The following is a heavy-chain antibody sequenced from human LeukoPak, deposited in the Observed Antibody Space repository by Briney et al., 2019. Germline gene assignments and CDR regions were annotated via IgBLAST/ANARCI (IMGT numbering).Heavy chain of an antibody. CDR1: GYSISSGYY. Sequence: SETLSLTCAVSGYSISSGYYWGWIRQPPGKGLEWIGSIYHSGSTYYNPSLKSRVTISVDTSKNQFSPKLSSVTAADTAVYYCARQSITMVRGVIPLGYWGQGTLVTVSS. V-gene: IGHV4-38-2*01. CDR3: ARQSITMVRGVIPLGY. D-gene: IGHD3-10*01. CDR2: IYHSGST. J-gene: IGHJ4*02.